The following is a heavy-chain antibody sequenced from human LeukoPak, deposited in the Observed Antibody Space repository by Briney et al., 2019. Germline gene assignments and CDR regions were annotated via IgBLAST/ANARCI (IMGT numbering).Heavy chain of an antibody. Sequence: SVKVSFKASGGTFSSYAISWVRQAPGQGLEWMGGIIPIFGTANYAQKFQGRVTITADESTSTAYMELSSLRSEDTAVYYCARLYSNYARYYYYYGMDVWGQGTTVTVSS. D-gene: IGHD4-11*01. J-gene: IGHJ6*02. CDR3: ARLYSNYARYYYYYGMDV. V-gene: IGHV1-69*13. CDR1: GGTFSSYA. CDR2: IIPIFGTA.